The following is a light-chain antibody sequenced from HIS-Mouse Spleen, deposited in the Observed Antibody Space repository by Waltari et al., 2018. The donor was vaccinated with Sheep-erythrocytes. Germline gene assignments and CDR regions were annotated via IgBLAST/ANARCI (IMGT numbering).Light chain of an antibody. V-gene: IGLV3-10*01. CDR3: YSTDSSGNHWV. CDR2: EDS. Sequence: SYELTQPPSVSVSPGQTARITCSGDALHTKYVYWYQQKSGQAPVLVIYEDSKRPSGIPERFSGSSSGTMATLTISGAQVEDDADYYCYSTDSSGNHWVFGGGTKLTVL. CDR1: ALHTKY. J-gene: IGLJ3*02.